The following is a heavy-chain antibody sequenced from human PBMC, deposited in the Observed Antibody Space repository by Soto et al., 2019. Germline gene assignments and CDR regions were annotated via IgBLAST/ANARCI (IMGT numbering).Heavy chain of an antibody. CDR2: ISSGSDTI. CDR1: GFTLSLYS. D-gene: IGHD5-18*01. CDR3: ARHVDTSRVKRWFDP. Sequence: EVQLVESGGGLVQPGGSLRLSCEASGFTLSLYSMNWVRQAPGKSLEWVSYISSGSDTIYYADSVKGRFTISRDNAKTPPNPQMTSLGDAATDIYYSARHVDTSRVKRWFDPWGQGDLVSVSS. J-gene: IGHJ5*02. V-gene: IGHV3-48*02.